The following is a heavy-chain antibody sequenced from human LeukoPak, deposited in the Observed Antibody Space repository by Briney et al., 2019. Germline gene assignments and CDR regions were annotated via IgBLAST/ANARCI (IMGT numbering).Heavy chain of an antibody. CDR3: ASLDSGSGG. CDR1: GGSFSGYY. V-gene: IGHV4-34*01. J-gene: IGHJ4*02. CDR2: INHSGST. D-gene: IGHD6-13*01. Sequence: SETLSLTCAVYGGSFSGYYWSWIRQPPGKGLEWIGEINHSGSTNYNPSLKSRVTISVDTSKNQFSLKLSSVTAADTAVYYCASLDSGSGGWGQGTLVTVSS.